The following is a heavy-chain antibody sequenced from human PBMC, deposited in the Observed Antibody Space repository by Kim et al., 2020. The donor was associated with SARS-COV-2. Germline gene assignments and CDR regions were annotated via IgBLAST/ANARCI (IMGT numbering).Heavy chain of an antibody. CDR3: ASNPRRRNLGTSIWDAARRYYFDY. V-gene: IGHV4-34*01. Sequence: SETLSLTCAVYGGSFSGYYWSWIRQPPGKGLEWIGEINHSGSTNYNPSLKSRVTISVDTSKNQFSLKLSSVTAADTAVYYCASNPRRRNLGTSIWDAARRYYFDYWGQGTLVTVSS. J-gene: IGHJ4*02. D-gene: IGHD6-6*01. CDR1: GGSFSGYY. CDR2: INHSGST.